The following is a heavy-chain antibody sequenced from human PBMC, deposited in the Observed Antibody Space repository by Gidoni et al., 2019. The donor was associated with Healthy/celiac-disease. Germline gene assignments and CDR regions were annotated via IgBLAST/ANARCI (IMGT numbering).Heavy chain of an antibody. J-gene: IGHJ4*02. V-gene: IGHV3-53*01. Sequence: EVQLVESGGGLIQPGGSLRLSCAASGFPVSSNYMSWVRQAPGKGLEWVSVIYSGGSTYYADSVKGRFTISRDNSKNTLYLQMNSLRAEDTAVYYCARDAWIHTRGGDYWGQGTLVTVSS. CDR3: ARDAWIHTRGGDY. D-gene: IGHD1-1*01. CDR1: GFPVSSNY. CDR2: IYSGGST.